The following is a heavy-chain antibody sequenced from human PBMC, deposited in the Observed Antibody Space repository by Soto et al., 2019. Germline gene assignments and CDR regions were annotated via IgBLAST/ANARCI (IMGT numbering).Heavy chain of an antibody. CDR2: ISSSSSYI. Sequence: GSLLLACAASGFTVSSYSMNWVRQAPGKGLEWVSSISSSSSYIYYADSVKGRFTISRDNAKNSLYLQMNSLRAEDTAVYYCASILEYSSSDIYWGQGTLVTVYS. J-gene: IGHJ4*02. CDR1: GFTVSSYS. V-gene: IGHV3-21*01. D-gene: IGHD6-6*01. CDR3: ASILEYSSSDIY.